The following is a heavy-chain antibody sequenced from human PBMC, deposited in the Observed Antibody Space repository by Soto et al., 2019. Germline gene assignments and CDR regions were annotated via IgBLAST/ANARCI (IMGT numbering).Heavy chain of an antibody. CDR3: ARDGSKRNSYDSSCYYGD. Sequence: QVQLQESGPGLVKPSETLSLTCTVSGDSIRSYYWSWIRQPPGKGLEWIGYIYSGGSTNYNPSLESRVTISVDTSKNQFSLRLSSVTAADTAVYYCARDGSKRNSYDSSCYYGDWGQGTLVTVSS. CDR2: IYSGGST. V-gene: IGHV4-59*01. J-gene: IGHJ4*02. CDR1: GDSIRSYY. D-gene: IGHD3-22*01.